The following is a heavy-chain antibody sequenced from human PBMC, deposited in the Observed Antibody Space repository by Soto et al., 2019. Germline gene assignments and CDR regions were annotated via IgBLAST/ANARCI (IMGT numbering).Heavy chain of an antibody. J-gene: IGHJ4*02. V-gene: IGHV3-30-3*01. CDR2: ISYDGSNK. Sequence: QVQLVESGGGVVQPGRSLRLSCAASGFTFSSYAMHWVRQAPGKGLEWVAVISYDGSNKYYADSVKGRFTISRDNSKNTLYLQMNSLRAGDTAVYYCARDAEYSYGYAGGPDYWGQGTLVTVSS. D-gene: IGHD5-18*01. CDR1: GFTFSSYA. CDR3: ARDAEYSYGYAGGPDY.